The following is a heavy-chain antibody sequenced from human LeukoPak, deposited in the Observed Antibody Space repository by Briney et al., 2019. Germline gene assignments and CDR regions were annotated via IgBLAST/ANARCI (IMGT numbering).Heavy chain of an antibody. CDR2: IKQDGSEK. J-gene: IGHJ4*02. D-gene: IGHD3-22*01. CDR1: GFTFSEYW. Sequence: PGGSLRLSCGASGFTFSEYWMSWVRQALGKGLEWVANIKQDGSEKNYVDSVEGRFTISRDNAENSLYLQMNSLRDEDTAVYYCVRGHYYDSSGYWGFDYWGQGTLVTVSS. CDR3: VRGHYYDSSGYWGFDY. V-gene: IGHV3-7*02.